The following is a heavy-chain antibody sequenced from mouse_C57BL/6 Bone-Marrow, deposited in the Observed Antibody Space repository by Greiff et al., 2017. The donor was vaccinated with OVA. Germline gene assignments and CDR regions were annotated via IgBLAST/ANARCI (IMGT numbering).Heavy chain of an antibody. J-gene: IGHJ3*01. Sequence: VQLQQPGAELVMPGASVKLSCKASGYTFTSYWMHWVKQRPGQGLEWIGEIDPSDSYTNYNQKFKGKSTLTVDKSSSTAYMQLSSLTSEDSVVYYCARSDYVSWFAYWGQGTLVTVSA. V-gene: IGHV1-69*01. CDR3: ARSDYVSWFAY. CDR1: GYTFTSYW. D-gene: IGHD2-4*01. CDR2: IDPSDSYT.